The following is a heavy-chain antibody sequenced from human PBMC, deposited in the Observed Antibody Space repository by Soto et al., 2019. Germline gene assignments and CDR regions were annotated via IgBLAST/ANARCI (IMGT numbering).Heavy chain of an antibody. D-gene: IGHD3-3*01. V-gene: IGHV3-30*18. Sequence: PGGSLRLSCAASGFTFSSYGMHWVRQAPGKGLEWVAVISYDGSNKYYADSVKGRFTISRDNSKNTLYLQMNSLRAEDTAVYYCAKVIGNPRITIFGVVTDGMDVWGQGTTVTVSS. J-gene: IGHJ6*02. CDR2: ISYDGSNK. CDR3: AKVIGNPRITIFGVVTDGMDV. CDR1: GFTFSSYG.